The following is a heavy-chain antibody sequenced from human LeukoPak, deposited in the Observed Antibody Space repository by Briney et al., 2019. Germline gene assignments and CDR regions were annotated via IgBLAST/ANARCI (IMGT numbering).Heavy chain of an antibody. J-gene: IGHJ6*03. D-gene: IGHD1-7*01. V-gene: IGHV1-2*02. CDR3: ARRIPIGGGTTPGAGYYYYMDV. Sequence: ASVKVSCKASGYTFTGYYMHWVRQAPGQGLEWMGWINPNSGGTNYAQKFQGRVTMTRDTSISTAYMELSRLRSDDTAVYYCARRIPIGGGTTPGAGYYYYMDVWGKGTTVTVSS. CDR2: INPNSGGT. CDR1: GYTFTGYY.